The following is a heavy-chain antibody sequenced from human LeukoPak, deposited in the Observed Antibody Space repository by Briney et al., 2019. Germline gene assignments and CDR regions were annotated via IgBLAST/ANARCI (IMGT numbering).Heavy chain of an antibody. CDR2: INHSGNT. D-gene: IGHD2-15*01. Sequence: SENLSLTCAVNGGSFSGYYWSWIRQPPGKGLEWIGEINHSGNTNYNPSLKSRVTISGDTSKNQFSLKLSSVTAADTAVYYCETSSSATIDYFYDYIDVWGKGTTVTVSS. CDR1: GGSFSGYY. CDR3: ETSSSATIDYFYDYIDV. V-gene: IGHV4-34*01. J-gene: IGHJ6*03.